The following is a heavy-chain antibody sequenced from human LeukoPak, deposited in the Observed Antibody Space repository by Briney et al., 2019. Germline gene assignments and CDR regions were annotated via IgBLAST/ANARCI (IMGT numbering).Heavy chain of an antibody. CDR1: GYTFTSYY. J-gene: IGHJ6*04. CDR3: ARDLNRRAKLGYGDYHYGMDV. D-gene: IGHD4-17*01. CDR2: INPSGGST. V-gene: IGHV1-46*01. Sequence: GASVKVACKAAGYTFTSYYMHWVRQAPGQGLEWMGIINPSGGSTSYAQKFQGRVTMTRDTSTSTVYMELSSLRSGDTAVYYCARDLNRRAKLGYGDYHYGMDVWGKGTTVTVSS.